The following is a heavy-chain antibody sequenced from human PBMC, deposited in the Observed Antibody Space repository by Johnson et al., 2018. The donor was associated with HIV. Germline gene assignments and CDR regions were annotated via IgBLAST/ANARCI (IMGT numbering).Heavy chain of an antibody. J-gene: IGHJ3*02. D-gene: IGHD6-13*01. V-gene: IGHV3-23*04. CDR1: GFTFSSYA. Sequence: VQLVESGGGLVQPGGSLRLSCAASGFTFSSYAMSWVRQAPGKGLEWVSAISGSGGSTYYADSVKGRFTISRDNSKNTLYLQMNSLKTEDPAVYYCARVGQQSNAFDIWGQGTMVTVSS. CDR2: ISGSGGST. CDR3: ARVGQQSNAFDI.